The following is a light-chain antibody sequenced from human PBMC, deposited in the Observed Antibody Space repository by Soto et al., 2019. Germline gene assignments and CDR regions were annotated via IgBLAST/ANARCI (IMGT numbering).Light chain of an antibody. V-gene: IGLV2-8*01. Sequence: QSALTQPPSASGSPGQSGTLSCTGSSSDVGGYEHVSWYQQHPGRVPKPLIYDVSKRLSGVPDRFSGYKSGNTASLTVSGLQAEDEADYYCSSYAGSDNMLFGGGTKLTVL. CDR1: SSDVGGYEH. J-gene: IGLJ2*01. CDR3: SSYAGSDNML. CDR2: DVS.